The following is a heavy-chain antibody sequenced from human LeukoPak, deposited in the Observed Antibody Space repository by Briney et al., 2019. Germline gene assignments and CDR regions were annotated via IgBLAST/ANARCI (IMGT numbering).Heavy chain of an antibody. CDR2: INPNSGGT. Sequence: ASVKVSCKASGYTFTGYYMHWVRQAPGQGLEWMGWINPNSGGTNYAQKFQGRVTMTRDTSISTAYMELSRLRSDDTAVYYCARSTSGWSSSSLCECFDFWGQGTLVTVSS. CDR3: ARSTSGWSSSSLCECFDF. J-gene: IGHJ4*02. V-gene: IGHV1-2*02. D-gene: IGHD6-13*01. CDR1: GYTFTGYY.